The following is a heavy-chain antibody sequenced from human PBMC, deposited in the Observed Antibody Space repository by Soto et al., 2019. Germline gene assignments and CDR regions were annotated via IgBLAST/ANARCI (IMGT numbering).Heavy chain of an antibody. J-gene: IGHJ4*02. CDR2: IIPASGGT. Sequence: QVQLVQSGAEVKKPGASVKVSCKASGYTFTNYYIHWVRQAPGQGLEWMGWIIPASGGTNYPQKFQGWVTMTRDTSVTTAYMELRRLTSDDTAVYYCARDDYGDYVGPTEDWGQGTLVTVSS. V-gene: IGHV1-2*04. CDR3: ARDDYGDYVGPTED. CDR1: GYTFTNYY. D-gene: IGHD4-17*01.